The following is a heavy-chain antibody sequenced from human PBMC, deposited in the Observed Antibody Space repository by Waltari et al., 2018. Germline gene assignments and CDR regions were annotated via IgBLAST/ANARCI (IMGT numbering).Heavy chain of an antibody. V-gene: IGHV3-74*03. Sequence: EEQLVESGGGLVQPGDSLRLSCAASGFTFSSFWINWLRHAPGKGPLWVSRISTDASDTTYADSVKGRFTISRDNARNTLYLQMNRLRAEDTAVYFCARVSRRTYRSPVPGRHYYYGMDVWGQGTTVTVSS. CDR2: ISTDASDT. CDR1: GFTFSSFW. J-gene: IGHJ6*02. D-gene: IGHD1-1*01. CDR3: ARVSRRTYRSPVPGRHYYYGMDV.